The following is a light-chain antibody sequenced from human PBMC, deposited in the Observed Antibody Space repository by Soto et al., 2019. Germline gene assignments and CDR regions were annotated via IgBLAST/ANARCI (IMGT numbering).Light chain of an antibody. J-gene: IGKJ1*01. V-gene: IGKV1-9*01. CDR2: TAS. CDR1: QGISNY. CDR3: QQLNNYPRT. Sequence: IQMTQSPSSLSASLGDRVSSTCRASQGISNYLAWYQEKPGKAPKLLISTASTLQSGVPSRFSGSGSGTEFTLTISSLQPEDFATYYCQQLNNYPRTFGQGTKVDIK.